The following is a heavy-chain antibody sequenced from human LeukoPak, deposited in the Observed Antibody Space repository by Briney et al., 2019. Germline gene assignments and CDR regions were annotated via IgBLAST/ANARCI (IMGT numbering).Heavy chain of an antibody. V-gene: IGHV1-8*01. CDR2: INPNSGNT. CDR1: GYTFTSYD. Sequence: ASVKVSCKASGYTFTSYDINWVRQASGQGLEWMGWINPNSGNTGFTQKFQGRVTVTRSTSISTVYMELSSLTSDDTAVYYCARTSTGTRGGYDVWGQGTLVTVSS. CDR3: ARTSTGTRGGYDV. J-gene: IGHJ4*02. D-gene: IGHD1-1*01.